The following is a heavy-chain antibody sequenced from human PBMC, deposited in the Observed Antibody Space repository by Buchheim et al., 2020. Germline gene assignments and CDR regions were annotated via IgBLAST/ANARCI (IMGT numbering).Heavy chain of an antibody. CDR3: ASSGVETDYDSSGSTDY. Sequence: EVQLVESGGGLVQPGGSLRLSCAASGFTFSSYWMSWVRQAPGKGLEWVANIKQDGSEKYYVDSVKGRFTISRDNSKNTLYLQMNSLRAEDTAVYYCASSGVETDYDSSGSTDYWGQGTL. CDR1: GFTFSSYW. CDR2: IKQDGSEK. D-gene: IGHD3-22*01. V-gene: IGHV3-7*01. J-gene: IGHJ4*02.